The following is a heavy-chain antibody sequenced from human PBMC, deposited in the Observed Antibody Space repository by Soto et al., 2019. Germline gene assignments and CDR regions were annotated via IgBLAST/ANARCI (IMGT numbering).Heavy chain of an antibody. CDR1: GVTFSSYA. V-gene: IGHV1-69*13. D-gene: IGHD6-6*01. Sequence: SVKVSCKASGVTFSSYAISWVRQAPGQGLEWMGGIIPIFGTANYAQKFQGRVTITADESTSTAYMELSSLRSEDTAVYYCASFPEYSSSAYFDYWGQGTLVTVSS. CDR2: IIPIFGTA. CDR3: ASFPEYSSSAYFDY. J-gene: IGHJ4*02.